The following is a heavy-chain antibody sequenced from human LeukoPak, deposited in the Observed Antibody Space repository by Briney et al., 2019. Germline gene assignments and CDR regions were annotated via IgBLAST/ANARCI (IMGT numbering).Heavy chain of an antibody. Sequence: GESLKISCKGSRYIFSNYWIGWVRQMPGKGLEWMGIIYPGDSDTRYSPSFQGQVTISADKSISTAYLQWSSLNASDTAMYYCTQTSNSIRFRFDYWGQGTLVTASS. J-gene: IGHJ4*02. CDR1: RYIFSNYW. V-gene: IGHV5-51*01. CDR2: IYPGDSDT. CDR3: TQTSNSIRFRFDY. D-gene: IGHD2-21*01.